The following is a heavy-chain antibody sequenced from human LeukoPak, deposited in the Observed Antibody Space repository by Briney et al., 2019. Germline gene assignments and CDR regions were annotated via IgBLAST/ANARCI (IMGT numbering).Heavy chain of an antibody. D-gene: IGHD6-13*01. CDR2: IIPIFGTA. V-gene: IGHV1-69*06. CDR3: ARLFPANSSSWYGFDY. Sequence: SVKVSCKASGGTFSSYAISWVRQAPGQGLEWMGGIIPIFGTANYAQKFQGRVTITADKSTSTAYMELSSLRSEDTAVYYCARLFPANSSSWYGFDYWGQGTLVTVSS. CDR1: GGTFSSYA. J-gene: IGHJ4*02.